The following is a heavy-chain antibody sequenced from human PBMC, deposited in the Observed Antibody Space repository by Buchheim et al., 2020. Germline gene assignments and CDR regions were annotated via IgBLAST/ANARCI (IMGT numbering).Heavy chain of an antibody. CDR1: GFTFSSYE. D-gene: IGHD4-17*01. J-gene: IGHJ5*02. CDR3: APGGNYGDYANWFDP. CDR2: ISSSGSTI. V-gene: IGHV3-48*03. Sequence: EVQLVESGGGLVQPGGSLRLSCAASGFTFSSYEMNWVRQAPGKGLEWVSYISSSGSTIYYADSVKGRFTISKDNAKNSLYLQMNSLRAEDTAVYYCAPGGNYGDYANWFDPWGQGTL.